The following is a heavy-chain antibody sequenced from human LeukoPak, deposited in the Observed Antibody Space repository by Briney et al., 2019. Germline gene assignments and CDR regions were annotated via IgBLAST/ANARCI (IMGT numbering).Heavy chain of an antibody. CDR3: AKAYLRGSSSWYYFDY. CDR1: GFTFDDYA. CDR2: ISWNSGSI. J-gene: IGHJ4*02. Sequence: GGSLRLSCAASGFTFDDYAMHWVRQAPGKGLEWVSGISWNSGSIGYADSVKGRFTISRDNAKNSLYLQMNSLRAEDTALYYCAKAYLRGSSSWYYFDYWGQGTLVTVSS. V-gene: IGHV3-9*01. D-gene: IGHD6-13*01.